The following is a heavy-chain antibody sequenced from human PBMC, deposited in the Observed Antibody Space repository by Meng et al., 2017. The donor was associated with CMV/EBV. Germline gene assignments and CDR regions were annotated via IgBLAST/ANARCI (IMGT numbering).Heavy chain of an antibody. Sequence: ASVKVSCKASGYTFTSYGIIWVRQAPGQGLEWMGWINPYNGNTKYAQKFQGRVTITTDESTSTAYMELSSLRSEDTAVYYCARPYYDILTDYYYYYGMDVWGQGTTVTVSS. D-gene: IGHD3-9*01. J-gene: IGHJ6*02. V-gene: IGHV1-18*01. CDR3: ARPYYDILTDYYYYYGMDV. CDR2: INPYNGNT. CDR1: GYTFTSYG.